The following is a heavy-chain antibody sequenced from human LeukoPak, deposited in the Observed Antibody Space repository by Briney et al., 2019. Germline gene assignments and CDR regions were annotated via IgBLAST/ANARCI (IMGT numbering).Heavy chain of an antibody. CDR1: GGTFSSYA. J-gene: IGHJ4*02. Sequence: ASVKVSCKASGGTFSSYAISWVRQAPGQGLEWMGRIIPIPGIANYAQKFQGRVTITADKSTSTAYMELSSLRSEDTAVYYCARGIAAAATSLDYWGQGTLVTVSS. CDR3: ARGIAAAATSLDY. V-gene: IGHV1-69*04. CDR2: IIPIPGIA. D-gene: IGHD6-13*01.